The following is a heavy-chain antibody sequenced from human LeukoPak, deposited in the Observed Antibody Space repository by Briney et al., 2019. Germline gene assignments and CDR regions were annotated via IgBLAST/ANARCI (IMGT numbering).Heavy chain of an antibody. CDR2: ISYSGDTT. CDR3: ASAPTRSFARWFDP. J-gene: IGHJ5*02. Sequence: GGSLRLSCAASGFTFSRYAMNWVRQAPGKGLEWVSGISYSGDTTYLADSVKGRFTISRDNSKNTLYLQMNSLRAEDTALYYCASAPTRSFARWFDPWGQGTLVTVSS. V-gene: IGHV3-23*01. CDR1: GFTFSRYA.